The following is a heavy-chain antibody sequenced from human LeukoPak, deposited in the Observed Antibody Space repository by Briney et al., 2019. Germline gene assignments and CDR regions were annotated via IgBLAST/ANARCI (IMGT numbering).Heavy chain of an antibody. J-gene: IGHJ4*02. CDR1: GFTFSSYA. V-gene: IGHV3-23*01. D-gene: IGHD1-26*01. CDR3: AKDFYSGSYYYFDY. CDR2: ISGSGGST. Sequence: GGSLRLSCAASGFTFSSYAMSWVRQAPGKGLEWVSAISGSGGSTYYADSVKGRFTISRDKSKNTLYLQMNSLRAEDTAVYYCAKDFYSGSYYYFDYWGQGTLVTVSS.